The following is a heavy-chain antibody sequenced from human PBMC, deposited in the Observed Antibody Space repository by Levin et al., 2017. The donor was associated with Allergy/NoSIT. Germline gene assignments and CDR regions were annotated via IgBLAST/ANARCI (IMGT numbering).Heavy chain of an antibody. J-gene: IGHJ6*02. CDR2: ISSSSSTI. Sequence: GGSLRLSCAASGFTFSSYSMNWVRQAPGKGLEWVSYISSSSSTIYYADSVKGRFTISRDNAKNSLYLQMNSLRDEDTAVYYCARDYDEKGYYYYGMDVWGQGTTVTVSS. CDR1: GFTFSSYS. V-gene: IGHV3-48*02. CDR3: ARDYDEKGYYYYGMDV. D-gene: IGHD5-12*01.